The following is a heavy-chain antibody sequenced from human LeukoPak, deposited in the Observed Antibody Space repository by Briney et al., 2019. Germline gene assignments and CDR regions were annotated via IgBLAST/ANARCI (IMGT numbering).Heavy chain of an antibody. CDR3: ARLGRKTSVVPPDFDC. V-gene: IGHV4-59*01. CDR1: GGSIRSDY. J-gene: IGHJ4*02. Sequence: SETLSLTCTVSGGSIRSDYWSWVRQPPGKGLEWIGYFHYSGSTNYNASLKSRVTMSEDMSKNQFSLKLTSVTAADTAVYYCARLGRKTSVVPPDFDCWGQGTLVTVSS. D-gene: IGHD4-23*01. CDR2: FHYSGST.